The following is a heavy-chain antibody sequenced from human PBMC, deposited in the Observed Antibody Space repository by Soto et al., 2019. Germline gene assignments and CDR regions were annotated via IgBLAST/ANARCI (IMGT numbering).Heavy chain of an antibody. CDR2: MNPNSGNT. V-gene: IGHV1-8*01. J-gene: IGHJ6*02. D-gene: IGHD4-17*01. CDR3: ARKPPTTVVTRYYYYGMDV. Sequence: GASVKVSCKASGYTFTSYNINWVRQATGQGLEWMGWMNPNSGNTGYAQKFQGRVTMTRNTSISTAYMELSRLRSDDTAVYYCARKPPTTVVTRYYYYGMDVWGQGTTVTVSS. CDR1: GYTFTSYN.